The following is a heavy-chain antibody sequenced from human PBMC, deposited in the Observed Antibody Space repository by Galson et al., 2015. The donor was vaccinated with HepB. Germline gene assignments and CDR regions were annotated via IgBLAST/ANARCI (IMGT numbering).Heavy chain of an antibody. CDR1: GFTFSSYW. J-gene: IGHJ4*02. CDR3: ARDGSWVKTDY. CDR2: IKQDGSEK. V-gene: IGHV3-7*01. D-gene: IGHD2-2*03. Sequence: SLRLSCAASGFTFSSYWMSWVRQAPGKGLEWVANIKQDGSEKYYVDSVKGRFTISRDNAKNSLYLQMNSLRAEDTAVYCRARDGSWVKTDYWGQGTLVTVSS.